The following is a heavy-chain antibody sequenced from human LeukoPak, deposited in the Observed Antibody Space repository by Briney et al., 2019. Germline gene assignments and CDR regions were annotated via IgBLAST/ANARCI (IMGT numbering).Heavy chain of an antibody. D-gene: IGHD3-22*01. CDR1: GYSFTDYF. V-gene: IGHV1-2*02. Sequence: ASVKVSCKPSGYSFTDYFMHWVRQAPGQGLEWMGWINANSGGTNFAQKFQGRVTMTRDTSLSTGYVQLSRLTSDDTAVYYCARGGLFYDSITKPFDSWGQGTLVTVSA. CDR2: INANSGGT. CDR3: ARGGLFYDSITKPFDS. J-gene: IGHJ4*02.